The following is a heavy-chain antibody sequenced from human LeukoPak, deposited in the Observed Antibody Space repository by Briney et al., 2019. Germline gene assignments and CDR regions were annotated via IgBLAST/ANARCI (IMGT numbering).Heavy chain of an antibody. V-gene: IGHV1-69*04. Sequence: SVKVSCKASGYTFTSYGISWVRQAPGQGLEWMGRIIPILGIANYAQKFQGRVTITADKSTSTAYMELSSLRSEDTAVYYCARAGVVVAAPFDYWGQGTLVTVSS. J-gene: IGHJ4*02. CDR3: ARAGVVVAAPFDY. CDR2: IIPILGIA. CDR1: GYTFTSYG. D-gene: IGHD2-15*01.